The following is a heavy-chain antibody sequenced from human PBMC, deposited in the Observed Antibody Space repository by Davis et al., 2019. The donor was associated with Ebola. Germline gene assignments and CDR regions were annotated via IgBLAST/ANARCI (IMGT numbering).Heavy chain of an antibody. CDR1: GYSFTSYW. CDR2: IYPGDSDT. D-gene: IGHD4-11*01. Sequence: GESLKISCKGSGYSFTSYWIGWVRQMPGKGLEWMGIIYPGDSDTRYSPSFQGQVTISADKSISTAYLQWSSLKASDTAIYYCATHGPTTVTTGYLDYWGQGTLVTVSS. V-gene: IGHV5-51*01. CDR3: ATHGPTTVTTGYLDY. J-gene: IGHJ4*02.